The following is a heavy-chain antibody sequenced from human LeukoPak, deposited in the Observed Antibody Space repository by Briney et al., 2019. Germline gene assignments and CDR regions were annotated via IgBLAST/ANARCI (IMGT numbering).Heavy chain of an antibody. D-gene: IGHD2-2*01. V-gene: IGHV5-51*01. CDR2: IYLRDSDA. J-gene: IGHJ4*01. Sequence: GESLKISCKVAESTFTNYWIGWVRQMPGKGLEWVGIIYLRDSDARYRPSFQDQVTISADKSTRTAYLQWSSLKASDSAMYYCATTLTNYCSSTSCYADHWGQGTLVTVSS. CDR1: ESTFTNYW. CDR3: ATTLTNYCSSTSCYADH.